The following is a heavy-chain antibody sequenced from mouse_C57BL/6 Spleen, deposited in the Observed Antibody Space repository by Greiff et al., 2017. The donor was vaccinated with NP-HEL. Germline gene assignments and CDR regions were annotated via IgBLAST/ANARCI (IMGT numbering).Heavy chain of an antibody. V-gene: IGHV14-3*01. CDR2: IDPANGNT. Sequence: VQLKESVAELVRPGASVKLSCTASGFNIKNTYMHWVKQRPEQGLEWIGRIDPANGNTKYAPKFQGKATITADTSSNTAYLQLSSLTSEDTAIYDCGRDYYGSSSMDYWGQGTSVTVSS. CDR3: GRDYYGSSSMDY. D-gene: IGHD1-1*01. CDR1: GFNIKNTY. J-gene: IGHJ4*01.